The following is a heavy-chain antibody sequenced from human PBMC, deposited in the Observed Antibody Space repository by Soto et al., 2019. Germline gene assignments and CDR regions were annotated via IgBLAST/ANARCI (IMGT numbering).Heavy chain of an antibody. CDR1: GYSFTSYW. V-gene: IGHV5-10-1*01. CDR3: ASQASNYYYYYGMDV. CDR2: IDPSASYT. Sequence: GESLKISCKGSGYSFTSYWISWVRQMPGKGLEWMGRIDPSASYTNYSPSFQGHVTISADKSISTAYLQWSSLKASDTAMYYCASQASNYYYYYGMDVWGQGTTVTVSS. J-gene: IGHJ6*02.